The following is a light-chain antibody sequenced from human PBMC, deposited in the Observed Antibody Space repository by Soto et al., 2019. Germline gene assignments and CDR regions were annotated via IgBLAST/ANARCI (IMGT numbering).Light chain of an antibody. CDR1: QSVRNN. V-gene: IGKV3-20*01. CDR3: HQYGSSPT. Sequence: EIVMTQSPATLSVSPGERATLSCRSSQSVRNNLAWYQQKPGQAPRLLIYGASSRATGIPDRGSGSGSGTAFTLTSSRLEPEDFAVYYCHQYGSSPTFGQGTRLEIK. CDR2: GAS. J-gene: IGKJ5*01.